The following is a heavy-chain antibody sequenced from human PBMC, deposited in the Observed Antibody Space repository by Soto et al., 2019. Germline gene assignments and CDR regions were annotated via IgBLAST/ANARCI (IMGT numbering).Heavy chain of an antibody. CDR1: GLTFSSYG. V-gene: IGHV3-33*01. CDR2: IWYDGINK. Sequence: GGSLRLSCAASGLTFSSYGMHWVRQAPVRGLEWVAVIWYDGINKYYADSVKGRFTISRDNSKNTLYLQMNSLRAEDTAVYYCARGGKEYYYYGMDVWGQGTTVTVSS. J-gene: IGHJ6*02. D-gene: IGHD5-12*01. CDR3: ARGGKEYYYYGMDV.